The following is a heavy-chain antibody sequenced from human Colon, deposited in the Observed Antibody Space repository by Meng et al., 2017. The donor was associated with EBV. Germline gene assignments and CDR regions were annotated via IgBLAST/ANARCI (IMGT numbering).Heavy chain of an antibody. CDR3: ARVSSGWDYFDY. CDR2: IYYSGST. D-gene: IGHD6-19*01. Sequence: VQLQESGQGLVKPSQPLSLTCTVSGGSVSSGGYYWTWIRQHPGKGLEWFGHIYYSGSTFYNPSLKRRVIISIDTSKNQFSLNLRSVTAADTAVYYCARVSSGWDYFDYWGQGTLVTVSS. CDR1: GGSVSSGGYY. V-gene: IGHV4-31*03. J-gene: IGHJ4*02.